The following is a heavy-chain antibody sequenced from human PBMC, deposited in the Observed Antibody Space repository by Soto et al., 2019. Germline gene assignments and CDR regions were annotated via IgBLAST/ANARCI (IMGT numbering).Heavy chain of an antibody. V-gene: IGHV3-23*01. D-gene: IGHD3-22*01. Sequence: EVQLLESGGGLVQPGGSLRLSCAASGFTFSSYAMSWVRQAPGKELECVSAISGSGGSTYYADSVKGRFTISRDNSKNTLYLQMNSLRAEDTVVYYCAKGHDSSGYYPFYYWGQGTLVTVSS. CDR1: GFTFSSYA. CDR3: AKGHDSSGYYPFYY. J-gene: IGHJ4*02. CDR2: ISGSGGST.